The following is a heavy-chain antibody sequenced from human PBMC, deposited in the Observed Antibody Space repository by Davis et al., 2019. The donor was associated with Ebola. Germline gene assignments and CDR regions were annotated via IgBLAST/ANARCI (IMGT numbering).Heavy chain of an antibody. Sequence: PSETLSLTCTVSGGSISSSSYYWGWIRQPPGKGLEWIGSIYYSGSTYYNPSLKSRVTISVDTSKNQFSLKLSSVTAADTAVYYCARHWDIVATILYYFDYWGQGTLVTVSS. J-gene: IGHJ4*02. CDR3: ARHWDIVATILYYFDY. D-gene: IGHD5-12*01. CDR1: GGSISSSSYY. V-gene: IGHV4-39*01. CDR2: IYYSGST.